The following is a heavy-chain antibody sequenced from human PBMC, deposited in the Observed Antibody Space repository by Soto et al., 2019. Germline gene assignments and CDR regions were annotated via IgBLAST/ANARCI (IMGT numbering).Heavy chain of an antibody. CDR1: GFTFSSYE. V-gene: IGHV3-48*03. CDR3: ARAVYDFWSANWFDP. Sequence: GGSLRLSCAASGFTFSSYEMNWVRQASGKGLEWVSYISSSGSTIYYADSVKGRFTISRDNAKNSLYLQMNSLRAEDTAVYYCARAVYDFWSANWFDPWGQGTLVTVSS. J-gene: IGHJ5*02. CDR2: ISSSGSTI. D-gene: IGHD3-3*01.